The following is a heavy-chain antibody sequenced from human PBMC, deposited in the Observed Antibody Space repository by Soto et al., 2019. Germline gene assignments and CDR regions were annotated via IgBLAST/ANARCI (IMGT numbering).Heavy chain of an antibody. V-gene: IGHV3-30-3*01. D-gene: IGHD2-21*02. CDR2: ISYDGSNK. Sequence: QVQLVESGGGVVQPGRSLRLSCAASGFTFSSYAMHWVRQAPGKGLEWVAVISYDGSNKYYADSVKGRFTISRDNSKNPLYLQMNSLRAEDTAVYYCARDSSDCYYFDYWGQGTLVTVSS. CDR1: GFTFSSYA. J-gene: IGHJ4*02. CDR3: ARDSSDCYYFDY.